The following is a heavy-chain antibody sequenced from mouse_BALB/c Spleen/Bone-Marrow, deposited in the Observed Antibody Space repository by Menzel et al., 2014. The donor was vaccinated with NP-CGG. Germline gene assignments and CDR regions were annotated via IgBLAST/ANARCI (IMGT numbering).Heavy chain of an antibody. D-gene: IGHD2-3*01. J-gene: IGHJ1*01. V-gene: IGHV1S81*02. CDR3: ARWLLQYFDV. CDR1: GYTFTSYW. CDR2: IIPSNGRT. Sequence: QVQLQQSGAELVKPGASVKLSCKASGYTFTSYWMHWVKQRPGQGLEWIGEIIPSNGRTNYNEKFKSKATLTVHKSSNTAYMQLSSLTSEDAAVYYCARWLLQYFDVWGAGTTVTVSS.